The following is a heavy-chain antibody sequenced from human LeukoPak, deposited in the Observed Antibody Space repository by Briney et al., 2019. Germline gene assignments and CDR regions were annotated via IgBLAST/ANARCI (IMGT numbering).Heavy chain of an antibody. J-gene: IGHJ6*03. D-gene: IGHD2-2*01. CDR3: AKDEVVPGYYYADA. V-gene: IGHV3-23*01. CDR2: ISGSGGST. CDR1: GFTFSSYG. Sequence: PGGTLRLSCAASGFTFSSYGMSWVRQALGKGLEWVSAISGSGGSTYYADSVKGRFTISRDNSKDTMYLQMNSLNAEDTAVYYCAKDEVVPGYYYADAWGRGTTVTISS.